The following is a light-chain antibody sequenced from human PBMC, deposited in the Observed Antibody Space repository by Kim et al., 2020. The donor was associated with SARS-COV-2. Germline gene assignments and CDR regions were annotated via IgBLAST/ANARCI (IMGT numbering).Light chain of an antibody. CDR3: QQANSFPFS. J-gene: IGKJ5*01. CDR1: QDIGRW. Sequence: DIRMTQSPSYISASVGDRVTITCRASQDIGRWLAWYQQKPGKAPNLLIYAASSLRSGVPSRFSGGGSGTDFTLTISSLQPEDFATYYCQQANSFPFSFAPGTRLEIK. V-gene: IGKV1-12*02. CDR2: AAS.